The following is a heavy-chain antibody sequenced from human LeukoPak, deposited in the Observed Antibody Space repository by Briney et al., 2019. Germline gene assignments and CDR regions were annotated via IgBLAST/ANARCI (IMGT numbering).Heavy chain of an antibody. Sequence: ASVKVSCTASGYTFTSYDINWVRQATGQGLEWMGGIIPIFGTANYAQKFQGRVTITADESTSTAYMELSSLRSEDTAVYYCARGAHYDFWSGSYAGMDVWGQGTTVTVSS. CDR2: IIPIFGTA. CDR1: GYTFTSYD. D-gene: IGHD3-3*01. V-gene: IGHV1-69*13. CDR3: ARGAHYDFWSGSYAGMDV. J-gene: IGHJ6*02.